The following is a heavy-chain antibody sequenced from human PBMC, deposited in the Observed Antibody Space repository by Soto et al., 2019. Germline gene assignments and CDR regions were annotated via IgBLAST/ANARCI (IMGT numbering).Heavy chain of an antibody. CDR3: ARAVRTLVTSYGLDV. CDR2: INHSGTI. J-gene: IGHJ6*02. V-gene: IGHV4-34*02. CDR1: GGSLSGFY. Sequence: VQIQQWGAGLLKPSETLSLTCAVSGGSLSGFYWTWISQPPGEGLEWIGEINHSGTINFNPSLRSRLTISLDSSNKHFSPKQTSLTAADAAVYYCARAVRTLVTSYGLDVWGQGTTVTVSS. D-gene: IGHD2-21*02.